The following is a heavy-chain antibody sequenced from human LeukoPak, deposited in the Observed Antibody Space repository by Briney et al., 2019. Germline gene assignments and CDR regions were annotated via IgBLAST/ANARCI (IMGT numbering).Heavy chain of an antibody. CDR3: ARVNDGDRYYYYYYMDV. Sequence: PSETLSLTCTVSGYSISSGYYWGWIRQPPGKGLEWIGSIYHSGSTYYNPSLKSRVTISVDTSKNQFSLKLSSVTAADTAVYYCARVNDGDRYYYYYYMDVWGKGTTVTVSS. CDR1: GYSISSGYY. J-gene: IGHJ6*03. V-gene: IGHV4-38-2*02. CDR2: IYHSGST. D-gene: IGHD4-17*01.